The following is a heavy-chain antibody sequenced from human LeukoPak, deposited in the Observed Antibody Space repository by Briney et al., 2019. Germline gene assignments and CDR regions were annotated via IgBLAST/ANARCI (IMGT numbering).Heavy chain of an antibody. CDR3: ARGSSSWYAGLFDY. CDR1: GFTFSSYW. Sequence: GGSLRLSRAASGFTFSSYWMSWVRRAPGKGLEWVSVIYSGGSTYYADSVKGRFTISRDNSKNPLYLQMNSLRAEDTAVYYWARGSSSWYAGLFDYWGQGTLVTVSS. CDR2: IYSGGST. J-gene: IGHJ4*02. V-gene: IGHV3-53*01. D-gene: IGHD6-13*01.